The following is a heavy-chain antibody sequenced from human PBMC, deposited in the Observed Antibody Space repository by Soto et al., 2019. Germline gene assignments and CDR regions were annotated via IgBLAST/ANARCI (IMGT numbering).Heavy chain of an antibody. CDR1: GYSFTSYW. CDR3: ARLGVVITSYYYGMDV. Sequence: GESLKISCKGSGYSFTSYWISWVRQMPGKGLEWMGRIDPSDSYTNYSPSFQGHVTISADKSISTAYLQWSSLKASDTAMYYCARLGVVITSYYYGMDVWGQGTTVTVSS. D-gene: IGHD3-22*01. J-gene: IGHJ6*02. CDR2: IDPSDSYT. V-gene: IGHV5-10-1*01.